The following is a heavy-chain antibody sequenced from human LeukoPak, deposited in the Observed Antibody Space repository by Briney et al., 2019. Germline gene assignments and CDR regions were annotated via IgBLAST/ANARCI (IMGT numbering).Heavy chain of an antibody. CDR2: IKQDGSEK. Sequence: GGSLRLSCAASGFIFSSYWMSWVRQAPGKGLEWVANIKQDGSEKYYVDSVKGRFTISRDNAKKSLYLQMNSLRAEDTAVYYCARSVVDNWFDPWGQGTLVTVSS. CDR1: GFIFSSYW. CDR3: ARSVVDNWFDP. V-gene: IGHV3-7*01. D-gene: IGHD3-22*01. J-gene: IGHJ5*02.